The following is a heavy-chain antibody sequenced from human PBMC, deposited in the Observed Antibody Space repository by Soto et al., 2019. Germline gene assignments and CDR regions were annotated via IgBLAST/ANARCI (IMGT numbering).Heavy chain of an antibody. V-gene: IGHV4-61*01. CDR2: IYDSENT. D-gene: IGHD3-3*01. Sequence: SETLSLTCTVSGSSVTSGSHYWSWIRQPPGKGLEWIGYIYDSENTSYNPSLKSRVTISVATSKNQFSLKLTSVTAADTAVYYCATPGPEGPFDSIDFWGQGTLVTVSS. CDR3: ATPGPEGPFDSIDF. CDR1: GSSVTSGSHY. J-gene: IGHJ4*02.